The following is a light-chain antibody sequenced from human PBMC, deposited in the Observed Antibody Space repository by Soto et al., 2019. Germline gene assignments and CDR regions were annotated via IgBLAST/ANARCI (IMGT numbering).Light chain of an antibody. CDR1: KLGDKY. V-gene: IGLV3-1*01. CDR2: QDT. CDR3: QAWVSKTAV. Sequence: SYELTQPPSVSVSPGQTVTITCSGDKLGDKYACWYQQKPGQSPVLVIYQDTKRPSGIPERFSGSNSGNTATLTISGTQAVDEADYFCQAWVSKTAVFGGGTKVTVL. J-gene: IGLJ3*02.